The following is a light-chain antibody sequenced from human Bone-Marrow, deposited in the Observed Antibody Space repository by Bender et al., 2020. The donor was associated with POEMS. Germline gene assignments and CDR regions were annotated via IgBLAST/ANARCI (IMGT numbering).Light chain of an antibody. CDR1: SSDVAIYNL. CDR2: EVS. Sequence: QSALTQPASVSGSPGQSITISCTGTSSDVAIYNLVSWYKQDPGKAPKLIIFEVSKRPSGVSNRFSGSKSGNTASLTISGLQAEDEADYYCCSYSGSTNQILFAGGTKLTVL. V-gene: IGLV2-23*02. CDR3: CSYSGSTNQIL. J-gene: IGLJ2*01.